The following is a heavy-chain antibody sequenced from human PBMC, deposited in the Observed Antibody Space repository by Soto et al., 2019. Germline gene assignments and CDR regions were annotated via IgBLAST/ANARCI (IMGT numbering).Heavy chain of an antibody. CDR1: GFTFSSYA. J-gene: IGHJ4*02. CDR2: ISYDGSNK. Sequence: QVQLVESGGGVVQPGRSLRLSCAASGFTFSSYAMHWVRQAPGKGLEWVAVISYDGSNKYYADSVKGRFTISRDNSKNTLYLQMNSLSAEDTAVYYCAREGGITMVRGVVRGYFDYWGQGTLVTVSS. CDR3: AREGGITMVRGVVRGYFDY. V-gene: IGHV3-30-3*01. D-gene: IGHD3-10*01.